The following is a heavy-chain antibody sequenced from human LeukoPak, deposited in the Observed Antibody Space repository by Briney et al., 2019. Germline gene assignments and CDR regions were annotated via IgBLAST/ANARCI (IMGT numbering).Heavy chain of an antibody. D-gene: IGHD3-9*01. V-gene: IGHV1-8*01. Sequence: ASVKVSCKASGYTFTSYDINWVRQATGQGLEWMGWMNPNSGNTGYAQKFQGRVTMTRNTSISTAYMELSSLRSEDTAVYYCARFSGFDWLFDYWGQGTLVTVSS. CDR3: ARFSGFDWLFDY. CDR1: GYTFTSYD. CDR2: MNPNSGNT. J-gene: IGHJ4*02.